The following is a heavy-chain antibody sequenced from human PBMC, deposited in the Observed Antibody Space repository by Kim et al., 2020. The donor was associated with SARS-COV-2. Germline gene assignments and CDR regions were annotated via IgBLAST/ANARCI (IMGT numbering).Heavy chain of an antibody. CDR1: GFTFSSYA. CDR2: ISGSGGST. V-gene: IGHV3-23*01. D-gene: IGHD3-10*01. J-gene: IGHJ6*02. Sequence: GGSLRLSCAASGFTFSSYAMSWVRQAPGKGLEWVSAISGSGGSTYYADSVKGRFTISRDNSKNTLYLQMNSLRAEDTAVYYCAKRPRNYYGSGDALVDGWGQGTTVTVSS. CDR3: AKRPRNYYGSGDALVDG.